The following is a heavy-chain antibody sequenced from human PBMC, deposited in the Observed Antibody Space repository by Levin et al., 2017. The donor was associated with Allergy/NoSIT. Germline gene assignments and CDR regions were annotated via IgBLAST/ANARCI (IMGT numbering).Heavy chain of an antibody. Sequence: GGSLRLSCAASGFIFSDYYMTWIRQAPGKGLEWVSYISGSGGTIYYADAVKGRFTISRDNAKNSLYLQMNSLRAEDTAVYYCARENVGYRGVDYWGQGTLVTVSS. CDR3: ARENVGYRGVDY. CDR1: GFIFSDYY. J-gene: IGHJ4*02. D-gene: IGHD1-26*01. CDR2: ISGSGGTI. V-gene: IGHV3-11*01.